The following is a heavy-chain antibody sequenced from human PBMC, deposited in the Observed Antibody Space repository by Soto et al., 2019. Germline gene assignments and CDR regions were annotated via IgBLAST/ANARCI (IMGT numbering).Heavy chain of an antibody. CDR1: GGSISSSSYY. J-gene: IGHJ5*02. D-gene: IGHD2-2*01. CDR2: IYYSGSI. Sequence: SETLSLTCTVSGGSISSSSYYWGWIRQPPGKGLEWIGSIYYSGSIYYNPSLKSRVTMSVDTSKNQFSLKLSSVTAVDTAVYYCARKAYCISTSCYEGGIDPWGQGTLVTVSS. CDR3: ARKAYCISTSCYEGGIDP. V-gene: IGHV4-39*07.